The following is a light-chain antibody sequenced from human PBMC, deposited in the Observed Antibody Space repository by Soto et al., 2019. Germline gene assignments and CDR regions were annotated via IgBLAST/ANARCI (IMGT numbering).Light chain of an antibody. J-gene: IGKJ1*01. Sequence: DFQMTQSPSTLSASVGDRVTITCRASQNINNWVAWYQQKPGKAPKLLIYKASTLKSGVPSGFSGSGAGTEFTLTISSLQPDDFATYYCQHYNSYSEAFGQGTKVDIK. CDR1: QNINNW. V-gene: IGKV1-5*03. CDR3: QHYNSYSEA. CDR2: KAS.